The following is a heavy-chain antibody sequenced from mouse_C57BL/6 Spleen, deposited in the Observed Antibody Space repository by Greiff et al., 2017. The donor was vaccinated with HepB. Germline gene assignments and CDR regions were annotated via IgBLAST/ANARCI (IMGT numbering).Heavy chain of an antibody. CDR2: IYPGDGDT. D-gene: IGHD2-4*01. J-gene: IGHJ2*01. Sequence: VHLVESGPELVKPGASVKISCKASGYAFSSSWMNWVKQRPGKGLEWIGRIYPGDGDTNYNGKFKGKATLTADKSSSTAYMQLSSLTSEDSAVYFCARYILHDYGDYWGQGTTLTVSS. V-gene: IGHV1-82*01. CDR3: ARYILHDYGDY. CDR1: GYAFSSSW.